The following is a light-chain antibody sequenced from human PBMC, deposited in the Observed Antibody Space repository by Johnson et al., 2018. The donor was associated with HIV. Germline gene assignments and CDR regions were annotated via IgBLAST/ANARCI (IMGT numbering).Light chain of an antibody. J-gene: IGLJ1*01. CDR1: SSNIGNNY. V-gene: IGLV1-51*01. Sequence: QLVLTQPPSVSAAPGQKVTISCSGSSSNIGNNYVSWYQQLPGTAPKLLIYDNNKRPSGIPDRFSGSKSGTSATLGITRLQTGDEADYYCGTWDSSLSFYVFGTWTKVTVL. CDR2: DNN. CDR3: GTWDSSLSFYV.